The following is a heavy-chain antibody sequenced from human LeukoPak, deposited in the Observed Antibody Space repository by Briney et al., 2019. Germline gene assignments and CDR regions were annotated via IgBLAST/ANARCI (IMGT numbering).Heavy chain of an antibody. J-gene: IGHJ5*02. D-gene: IGHD4-11*01. CDR3: ARDRYSNYGRLQSNWFDP. CDR1: GYSISSDYN. Sequence: PSETLSLTCTVPGYSISSDYNWGWIRQPPGKGLEWIGSIYQSGSTYSKPSLKSRVTISVDTSKSQFSLKLSSVTAADTAVYYCARDRYSNYGRLQSNWFDPWGQGTLVAVSS. V-gene: IGHV4-38-2*02. CDR2: IYQSGST.